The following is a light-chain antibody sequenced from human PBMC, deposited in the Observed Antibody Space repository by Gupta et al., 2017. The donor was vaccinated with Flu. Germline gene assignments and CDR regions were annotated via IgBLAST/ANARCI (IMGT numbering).Light chain of an antibody. V-gene: IGLV2-14*01. CDR3: SAYTGSGTV. J-gene: IGLJ3*02. CDR2: EVS. Sequence: QSALTQPASVSGSPRPSITISCTGTSSDIGAYNYVSWYQQHPNKAPKLMIYEVSKRPSGVSNRFSGSKSGNTASLTISGLQAEDEADYYCSAYTGSGTVFGGGTKVAVL. CDR1: SSDIGAYNY.